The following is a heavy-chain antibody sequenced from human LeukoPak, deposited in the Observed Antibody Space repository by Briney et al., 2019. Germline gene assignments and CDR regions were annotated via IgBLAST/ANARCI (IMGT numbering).Heavy chain of an antibody. CDR1: GFTFSSYS. Sequence: KSGGSLRLSCAASGFTFSSYSMSWVRQAPGKGLGWVSSIISISSYIYYPASVKGRFTISTYHDKNSLYLQMNSLRAEDTAVYYCAGGLFGELLPHPYYFYMDVWGKGTTVTVSS. V-gene: IGHV3-21*01. J-gene: IGHJ6*03. CDR2: IISISSYI. CDR3: AGGLFGELLPHPYYFYMDV. D-gene: IGHD3-10*02.